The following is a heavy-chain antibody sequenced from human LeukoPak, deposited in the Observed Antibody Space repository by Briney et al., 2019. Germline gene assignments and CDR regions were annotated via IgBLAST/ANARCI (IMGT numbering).Heavy chain of an antibody. V-gene: IGHV4-59*01. CDR3: ARRSRYFDWLDY. D-gene: IGHD3-9*01. CDR2: LNYSGST. J-gene: IGHJ4*02. Sequence: PSETLSLTCTVSGGSISSYHWSWIRQPPGKGLEWIGYLNYSGSTNYNPSLKSRVTISVDTSKNQFSLKLSSVTGADTAVFYCARRSRYFDWLDYWGQGTLVTVSS. CDR1: GGSISSYH.